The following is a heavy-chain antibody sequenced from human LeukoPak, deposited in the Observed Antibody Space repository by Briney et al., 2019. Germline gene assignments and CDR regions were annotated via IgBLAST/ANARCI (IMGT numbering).Heavy chain of an antibody. CDR2: IYYSGST. V-gene: IGHV4-39*01. Sequence: SETLSLTCTVSGGSISSSSYYWGWLRQPPGRGREWIGSIYYSGSTYYNPSLKSRVTISVDTSKTHFSLKLSSVTAADTAVYYCARQGGSGSLNFDYWGQGTLVTVSS. CDR1: GGSISSSSYY. J-gene: IGHJ4*02. D-gene: IGHD3-10*01. CDR3: ARQGGSGSLNFDY.